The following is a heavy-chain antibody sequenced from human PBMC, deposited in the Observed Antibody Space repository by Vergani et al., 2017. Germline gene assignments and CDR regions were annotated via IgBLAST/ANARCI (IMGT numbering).Heavy chain of an antibody. Sequence: QITLKESGPTLVTPTQTLTLTCTFSGFSLSTSGVGVGWIRQPPGKALEWLALIYWDDDKRYSPSLKSRLTITKDTSKNQLVLTMTNMDPVDTATYYCAHSLIAAAGTNWFDPWGQGTLVTVSS. V-gene: IGHV2-5*02. J-gene: IGHJ5*02. D-gene: IGHD6-13*01. CDR2: IYWDDDK. CDR1: GFSLSTSGVG. CDR3: AHSLIAAAGTNWFDP.